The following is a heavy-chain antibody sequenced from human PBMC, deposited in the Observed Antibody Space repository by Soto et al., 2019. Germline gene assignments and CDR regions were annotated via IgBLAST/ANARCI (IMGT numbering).Heavy chain of an antibody. CDR2: ISSSSTYI. V-gene: IGHV3-21*01. CDR1: GFTFSTYI. CDR3: ARGSYWSSTSFPLLPLDY. J-gene: IGHJ4*02. D-gene: IGHD2-2*01. Sequence: EVQLVESGGGLVKPGGSLRLSFAASGFTFSTYIMNWVRQAPGKGLEWVSSISSSSTYIYYAGSVKGRFTISRDNTKTLLYLQMNRLRAEDTAVYYCARGSYWSSTSFPLLPLDYWGQGTLVTVSS.